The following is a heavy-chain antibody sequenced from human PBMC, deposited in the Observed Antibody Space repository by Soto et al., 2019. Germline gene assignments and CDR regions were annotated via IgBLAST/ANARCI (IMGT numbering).Heavy chain of an antibody. CDR3: AKVLYTAMVTQCYFDY. V-gene: IGHV3-23*01. D-gene: IGHD5-18*01. CDR2: ISGSGGST. Sequence: PGGSLRLSCAASGFTFSSYAMSWVRQAPGKGLEWVSAISGSGGSTYYADSVKGRFTISRDNSKNTLYLQMNSLRAEDTAVYYCAKVLYTAMVTQCYFDYWGQGTLVTVS. CDR1: GFTFSSYA. J-gene: IGHJ4*02.